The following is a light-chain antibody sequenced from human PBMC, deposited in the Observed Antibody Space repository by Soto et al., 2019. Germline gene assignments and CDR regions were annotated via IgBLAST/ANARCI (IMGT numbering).Light chain of an antibody. J-gene: IGKJ2*01. CDR1: QSVSNW. CDR3: RQYNSYPGT. V-gene: IGKV1-5*01. CDR2: AAS. Sequence: DIQMTQSPSSLSASVGDRVTITCRASQSVSNWLAWYQQEPGKAPKLLIYAASNLISGVPSRFSGSGSGTEFTLTISSLQPDDFATYYCRQYNSYPGTFGQGTK.